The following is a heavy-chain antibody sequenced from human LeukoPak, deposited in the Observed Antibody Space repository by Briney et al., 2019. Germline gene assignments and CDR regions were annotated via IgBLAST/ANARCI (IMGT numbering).Heavy chain of an antibody. D-gene: IGHD1-26*01. Sequence: GGCLRLACAASGFTFSSYAISSVRQAPGKGLEWVSAIKASGARTYYADSVKGRVTISRAKSKNTRYLQMSSLRAEDTAIYYCAKDQYSGSFTAFDYWGQGTLVTVSS. CDR3: AKDQYSGSFTAFDY. V-gene: IGHV3-23*01. CDR1: GFTFSSYA. J-gene: IGHJ4*02. CDR2: IKASGART.